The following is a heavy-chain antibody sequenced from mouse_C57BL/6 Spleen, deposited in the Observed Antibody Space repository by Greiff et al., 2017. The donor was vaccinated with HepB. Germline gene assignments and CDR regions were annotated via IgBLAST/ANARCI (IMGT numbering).Heavy chain of an antibody. Sequence: EVHLVESGGDLVKPGGSLKLSCAASGFTFSSYGMSWVRQTPDKRLEWVATISSGGSYTYYLDSVKGRFTISSDNAKNTLYLQMSSLKSEDTAMDYCAIRPYDYDVVYYCDYWGQGTTLTVSS. D-gene: IGHD2-4*01. CDR1: GFTFSSYG. CDR3: AIRPYDYDVVYYCDY. CDR2: ISSGGSYT. V-gene: IGHV5-6*01. J-gene: IGHJ2*01.